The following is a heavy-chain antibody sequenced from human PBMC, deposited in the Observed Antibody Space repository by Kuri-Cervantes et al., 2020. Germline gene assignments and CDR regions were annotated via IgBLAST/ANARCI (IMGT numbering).Heavy chain of an antibody. D-gene: IGHD2-2*01. Sequence: ASVKVSCKASGYTFTGYYMHWVRQAPGQGLEWMGWINPNSGGTNYAQKFQGWVTMTRDTSISTAYMELSRLRSEDTAVYYCARPSYCSSTSCLPGAFDIWGQGTMVTVSS. CDR1: GYTFTGYY. V-gene: IGHV1-2*04. CDR2: INPNSGGT. CDR3: ARPSYCSSTSCLPGAFDI. J-gene: IGHJ3*02.